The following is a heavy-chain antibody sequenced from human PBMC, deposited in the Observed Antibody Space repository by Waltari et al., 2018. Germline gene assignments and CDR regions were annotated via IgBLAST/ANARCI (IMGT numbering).Heavy chain of an antibody. V-gene: IGHV4-39*07. J-gene: IGHJ4*02. CDR3: ARDLLIAAAGTRYFDY. CDR2: IYSSGTT. D-gene: IGHD6-13*01. Sequence: QLQLQESGPGLVKPSETLSLTCTVSGCSISSSSYYWGWLRQPPGKGLEWIGSIYSSGTTYYNPSLQSRVTISVDTSKNQFSLKLSSVTAADTAVYYCARDLLIAAAGTRYFDYWGQGTLVTVSS. CDR1: GCSISSSSYY.